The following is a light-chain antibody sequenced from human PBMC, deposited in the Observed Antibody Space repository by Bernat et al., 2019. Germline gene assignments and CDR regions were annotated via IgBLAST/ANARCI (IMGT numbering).Light chain of an antibody. V-gene: IGLV2-11*01. CDR1: SSDVGGYNS. J-gene: IGLJ1*01. CDR2: DVS. Sequence: QSALPQPRSVSGSPGQSVTISCTGTSSDVGGYNSVSWYQQHPGKALKLMIYDVSKGPSGVPNRFSGSKSGDTASLTISGLQAEDEADYYCCSYAGSYIRYVFGTGTKVTVL. CDR3: CSYAGSYIRYV.